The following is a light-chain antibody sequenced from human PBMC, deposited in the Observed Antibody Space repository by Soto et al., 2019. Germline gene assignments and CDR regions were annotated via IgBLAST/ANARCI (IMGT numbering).Light chain of an antibody. CDR1: SRDVGNYNY. CDR2: DVN. CDR3: SSYTSSSNLI. J-gene: IGLJ2*01. Sequence: QSALTQPASVSGSLGQSITISCTGTSRDVGNYNYVSWYQHHTGRAPKLVIYDVNNRPAGISNRFSGSKSDNTASLIIFGLQAEDEAHYYCSSYTSSSNLIFGGGTKVTVL. V-gene: IGLV2-14*03.